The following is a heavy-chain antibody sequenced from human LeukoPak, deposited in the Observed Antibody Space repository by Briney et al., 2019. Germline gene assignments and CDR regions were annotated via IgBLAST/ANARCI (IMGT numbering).Heavy chain of an antibody. CDR1: GFTFISKA. CDR2: IYDSGTT. Sequence: GSLRLSCVASGFTFISKAMSWIRQPPGKGLEWIGYIYDSGTTNYNPSLKSRVTVSVDTSKNQFSLKLSSVTAADTAVYYCARDPGGYFFDYWGQGTLVTVSS. J-gene: IGHJ4*02. D-gene: IGHD3-10*01. V-gene: IGHV4-59*01. CDR3: ARDPGGYFFDY.